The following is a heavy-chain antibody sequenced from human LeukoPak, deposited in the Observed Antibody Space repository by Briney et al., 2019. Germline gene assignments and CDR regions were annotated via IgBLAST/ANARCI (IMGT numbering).Heavy chain of an antibody. J-gene: IGHJ3*02. CDR2: VSSSGRTI. Sequence: GGSLRLSCAASGFTFSTYEMNWVRQAPGKGLEWVSYVSSSGRTIYYADSVKGRFTISRDNAKNSLYLQMNSLRAEDTALYYCARDRADGIVGANNAFDIWGQGTMVTVSS. D-gene: IGHD1-26*01. CDR3: ARDRADGIVGANNAFDI. V-gene: IGHV3-48*03. CDR1: GFTFSTYE.